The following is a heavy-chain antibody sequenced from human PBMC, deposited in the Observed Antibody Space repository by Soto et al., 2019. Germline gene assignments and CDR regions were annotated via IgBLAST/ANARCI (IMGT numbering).Heavy chain of an antibody. Sequence: SETLSLTCPVSGGPISCSSWSWIRQSPGKGLEWLGYVYYTGSTNYSPSLRSRVSISVDTSKNEFSLRLSSVTAADTAVYFCARSVAVPGAHIDYWGQGTQVTVSS. D-gene: IGHD6-19*01. V-gene: IGHV4-59*01. J-gene: IGHJ4*02. CDR1: GGPISCSS. CDR3: ARSVAVPGAHIDY. CDR2: VYYTGST.